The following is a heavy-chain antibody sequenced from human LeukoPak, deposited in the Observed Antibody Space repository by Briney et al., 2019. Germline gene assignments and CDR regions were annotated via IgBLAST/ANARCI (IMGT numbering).Heavy chain of an antibody. V-gene: IGHV4-59*01. Sequence: SETLSLTWTVSGGSISSYYWSWIRQPPGKGLEWIGYIYYSGSTNYNPSLKSRVTISVDTSKNQFSLKLSSVTAADTAVYYCARDTRGGFGNDAFDIWGQGTMVTVSS. J-gene: IGHJ3*02. CDR1: GGSISSYY. D-gene: IGHD3-10*01. CDR2: IYYSGST. CDR3: ARDTRGGFGNDAFDI.